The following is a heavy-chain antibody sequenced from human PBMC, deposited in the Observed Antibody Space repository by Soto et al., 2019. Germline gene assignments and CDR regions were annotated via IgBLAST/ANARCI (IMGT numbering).Heavy chain of an antibody. Sequence: EVPLLESGGGLVQPGGSLRLSCAASGFTFSSYAMSWVRQAPGKGLEWVSAISGSGSYTYYADSVKGRFTISRDSSKNTLYLQMNSLRAEDTAVYYCAKAIGVGLLLSQYAMDVWGQGTTVTVSS. V-gene: IGHV3-23*01. CDR3: AKAIGVGLLLSQYAMDV. CDR2: ISGSGSYT. J-gene: IGHJ6*02. D-gene: IGHD2-15*01. CDR1: GFTFSSYA.